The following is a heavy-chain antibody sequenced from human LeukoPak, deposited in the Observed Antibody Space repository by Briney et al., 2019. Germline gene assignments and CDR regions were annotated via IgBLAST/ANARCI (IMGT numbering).Heavy chain of an antibody. D-gene: IGHD3-22*01. CDR2: IYSGGST. Sequence: GGSLRLSCAASGITFSNYAMSWVRQAPGKGLEWVSVIYSGGSTYYADSVKGRFTISRHNSKNTLYLQMNSLRAEDTAVYYCARDGESYDSSLNHWGQGTLVTVSS. CDR3: ARDGESYDSSLNH. CDR1: GITFSNYA. V-gene: IGHV3-53*04. J-gene: IGHJ4*02.